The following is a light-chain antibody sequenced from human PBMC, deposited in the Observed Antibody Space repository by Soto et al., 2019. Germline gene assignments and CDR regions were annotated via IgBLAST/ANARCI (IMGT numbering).Light chain of an antibody. Sequence: DFPMTQSPSSLSASVGDRVTITCRASQSSRSYLNWYQQKPGKAPKLLIYAASSLQSGVPSRFSGSGSGTDFTLTISSLQPEDFATYYCQQSYSSPWTFGQGTKVEIK. CDR3: QQSYSSPWT. CDR2: AAS. J-gene: IGKJ1*01. V-gene: IGKV1-39*01. CDR1: QSSRSY.